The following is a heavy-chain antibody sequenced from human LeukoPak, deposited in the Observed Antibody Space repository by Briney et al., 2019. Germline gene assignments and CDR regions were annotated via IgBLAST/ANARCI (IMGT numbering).Heavy chain of an antibody. CDR1: GYTFTGYY. V-gene: IGHV1-2*06. D-gene: IGHD1-26*01. CDR2: INPNSGGT. Sequence: ASVKVSCKASGYTFTGYYMHWVRQAPGQGLEWMGRINPNSGGTNYAQKFQGRVTMTRDTSISTAYMELGRLRSDDTAVYYCARNSGSYSFWFDPWGQGTLVTVSS. CDR3: ARNSGSYSFWFDP. J-gene: IGHJ5*02.